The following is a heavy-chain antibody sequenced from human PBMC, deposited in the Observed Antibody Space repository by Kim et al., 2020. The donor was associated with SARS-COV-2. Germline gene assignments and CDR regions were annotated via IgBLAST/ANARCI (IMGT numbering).Heavy chain of an antibody. J-gene: IGHJ4*02. CDR3: ARTYYGSGSYIDY. D-gene: IGHD3-10*01. Sequence: NPSLKSRGTISVDTSKNQFSLKLSSVTAADTAVYYCARTYYGSGSYIDYWGQGTLVTVSS. V-gene: IGHV4-31*02.